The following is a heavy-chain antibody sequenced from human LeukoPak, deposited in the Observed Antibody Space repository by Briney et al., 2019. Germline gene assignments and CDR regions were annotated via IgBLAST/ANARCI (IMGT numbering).Heavy chain of an antibody. CDR3: AREDVAGTQCYYHYYYMDV. J-gene: IGHJ6*03. CDR1: GGSISSYY. D-gene: IGHD1-1*01. V-gene: IGHV4-4*07. Sequence: SETLSLTCTVSGGSISSYYWSWIRQPAGKGLEWIGRIYTSGSTNYNPSLKSRVTMSVDTSKNQFSLKLSSVTAADTAVYCCAREDVAGTQCYYHYYYMDVWGKGTTVTVSS. CDR2: IYTSGST.